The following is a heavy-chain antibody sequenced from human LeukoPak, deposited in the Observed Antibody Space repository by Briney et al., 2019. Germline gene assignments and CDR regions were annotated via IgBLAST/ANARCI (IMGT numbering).Heavy chain of an antibody. CDR2: INPNSGDT. CDR3: ASVEMATITVDY. Sequence: ASVKVSCKASGYTFTGYYMHWVRQAPGQGLEWMGWINPNSGDTNYAPKFQGGVTMTRDTSISTAYMELSRLRSDDTAVFYCASVEMATITVDYWGQGTLVTVSS. J-gene: IGHJ4*02. CDR1: GYTFTGYY. V-gene: IGHV1-2*02. D-gene: IGHD5-24*01.